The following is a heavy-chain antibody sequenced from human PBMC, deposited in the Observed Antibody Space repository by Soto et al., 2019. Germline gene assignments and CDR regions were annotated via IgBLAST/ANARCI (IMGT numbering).Heavy chain of an antibody. CDR1: GVPFSLYS. CDR3: VRARSTDSRPDY. Sequence: NPGGSLRLSCAASGVPFSLYSIIWVRQAPGKGLEWVASITSSSSYIYYEDSLKGRFTISRDNAKNSLFLQLDSLRAEDTAVYFCVRARSTDSRPDYWGQGTLVTVSS. D-gene: IGHD3-22*01. V-gene: IGHV3-21*01. CDR2: ITSSSSYI. J-gene: IGHJ4*02.